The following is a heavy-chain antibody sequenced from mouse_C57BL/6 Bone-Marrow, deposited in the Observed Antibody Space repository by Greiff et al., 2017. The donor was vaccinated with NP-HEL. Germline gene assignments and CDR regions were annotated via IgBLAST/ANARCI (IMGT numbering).Heavy chain of an antibody. CDR3: AREDTTGYFDV. Sequence: QVHVKQSGAELARPGASVKLSCKASGYTFTSYGISWVKQRTGQGLEWIGEIYPRSGNTYYNEKFKGKATLTADKSSSTAYMELRSLTSEDSAVYFCAREDTTGYFDVWGTGTTVTVSS. V-gene: IGHV1-81*01. J-gene: IGHJ1*03. CDR1: GYTFTSYG. D-gene: IGHD1-1*01. CDR2: IYPRSGNT.